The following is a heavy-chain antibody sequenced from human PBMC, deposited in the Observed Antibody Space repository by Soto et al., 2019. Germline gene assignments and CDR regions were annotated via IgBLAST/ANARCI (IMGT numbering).Heavy chain of an antibody. CDR3: TTDPQY. CDR1: GLAFRQTW. V-gene: IGHV3-15*01. J-gene: IGHJ4*02. CDR2: IYSKNDGGAI. Sequence: EVQLVESGGGLVKVGGSLRLSCVASGLAFRQTWMSWVRQAPGKGLEWIARIYSKNDGGAIDYTAPVKGRFTISRDDSKETVYLQMNSLKAEDTAVYYCTTDPQYWGQGTLVTVAS.